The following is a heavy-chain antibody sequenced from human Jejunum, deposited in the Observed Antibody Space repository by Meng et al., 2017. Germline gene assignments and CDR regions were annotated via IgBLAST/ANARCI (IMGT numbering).Heavy chain of an antibody. CDR3: RGWLSTFDI. V-gene: IGHV3-48*03. CDR1: GFSFSAYG. CDR2: ISSGGRTI. D-gene: IGHD3-22*01. Sequence: GESLKISCAASGFSFSAYGMNWVRQGPGKGLEWISHISSGGRTIYYADSVKGRFTVPRDDAKNSLSLQMNNLRADDTAIYYCRGWLSTFDIWGQGTMVTVSS. J-gene: IGHJ3*02.